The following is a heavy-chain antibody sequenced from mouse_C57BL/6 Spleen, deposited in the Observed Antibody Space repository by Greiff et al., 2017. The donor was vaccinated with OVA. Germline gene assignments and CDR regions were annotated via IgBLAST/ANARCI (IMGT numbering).Heavy chain of an antibody. Sequence: QVQLQQPGAELVKPGASVKMSCKASGYTFTSYWITWVKQRPGQGLEWIGDIYPGSGSTNYNEKFKSKARLTVDTSSSTAYMQLSSLTSEDSAVYYCARRDYSRAMDYWGQGTSVTVSS. CDR3: ARRDYSRAMDY. CDR1: GYTFTSYW. D-gene: IGHD2-5*01. V-gene: IGHV1-55*01. CDR2: IYPGSGST. J-gene: IGHJ4*01.